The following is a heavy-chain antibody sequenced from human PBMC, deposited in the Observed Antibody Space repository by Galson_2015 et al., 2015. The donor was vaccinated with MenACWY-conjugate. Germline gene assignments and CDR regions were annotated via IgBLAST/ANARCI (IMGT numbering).Heavy chain of an antibody. V-gene: IGHV3-23*01. CDR1: GFTFSSYA. CDR3: SGYGDYHDFDY. Sequence: SLRLSCAASGFTFSSYAMSWVRQAPGKGLEWVSAISGSGGSTYYADSVKGRFTISRDNSKNTLYLQMNSLRAEDTAVYYCSGYGDYHDFDYWGQGTLVTVSS. J-gene: IGHJ4*02. D-gene: IGHD4-17*01. CDR2: ISGSGGST.